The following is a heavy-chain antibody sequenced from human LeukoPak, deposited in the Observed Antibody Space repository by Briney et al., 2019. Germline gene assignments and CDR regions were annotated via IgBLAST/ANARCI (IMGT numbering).Heavy chain of an antibody. V-gene: IGHV1-2*02. Sequence: EASVKVSCKASGYTFTGYYLHWVRQAPGQGLEWMGWINPNSGGTNFVPKFQGRVTMTRDTSISTAYMELSRLRSEDTAVYYCARGVAAAGAYYYSSYYMDAWGKGTTVTVSS. J-gene: IGHJ6*03. CDR1: GYTFTGYY. CDR2: INPNSGGT. CDR3: ARGVAAAGAYYYSSYYMDA. D-gene: IGHD6-13*01.